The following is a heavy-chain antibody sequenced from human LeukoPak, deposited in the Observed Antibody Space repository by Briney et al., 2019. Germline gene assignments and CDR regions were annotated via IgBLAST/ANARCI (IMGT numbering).Heavy chain of an antibody. CDR3: ARGRYYHFDY. V-gene: IGHV4-61*08. D-gene: IGHD2/OR15-2a*01. J-gene: IGHJ4*02. CDR2: IYYSGST. CDR1: GGSISSGDYY. Sequence: SETLSLTCTVSGGSISSGDYYWSWIRQPPGKGLEWIGYIYYSGSTNYNPSLKSRVTISVDTSKNQFSLRLSSVTAADAAVYYCARGRYYHFDYWGQGTLVTVSS.